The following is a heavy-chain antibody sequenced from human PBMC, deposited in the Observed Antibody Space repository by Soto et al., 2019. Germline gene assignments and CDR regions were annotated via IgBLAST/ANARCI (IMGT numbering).Heavy chain of an antibody. J-gene: IGHJ6*03. V-gene: IGHV4-59*08. CDR3: ARGGYDTYYYYYMDV. Sequence: SETLSLTCTVSGGSISSYYWSWIRQPPGKGLEWIGYIYYSGSTNYNPSLKSRVTISVDTSKNQFSLKLSSVTAADTAVYYCARGGYDTYYYYYMDVWGKGTTVTVSS. CDR2: IYYSGST. CDR1: GGSISSYY. D-gene: IGHD5-12*01.